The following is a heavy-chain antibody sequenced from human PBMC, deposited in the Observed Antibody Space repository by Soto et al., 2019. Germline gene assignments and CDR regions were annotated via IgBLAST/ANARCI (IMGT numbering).Heavy chain of an antibody. V-gene: IGHV1-18*04. CDR3: AGGQGSLIPYYFDS. J-gene: IGHJ4*02. CDR2: INTYSGNT. D-gene: IGHD2-2*01. CDR1: EHTFTNYG. Sequence: QVQLVQSGAEVKKPGASVRVSCKASEHTFTNYGINWVRLAPGQGLEWMGWINTYSGNTIYAQKFQDRLTITTDTSTNTASMELRSLTSDDTAVFYCAGGQGSLIPYYFDSWGQGTPVTVSS.